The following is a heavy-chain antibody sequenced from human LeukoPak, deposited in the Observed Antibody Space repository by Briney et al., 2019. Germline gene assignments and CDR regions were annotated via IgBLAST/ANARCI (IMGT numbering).Heavy chain of an antibody. CDR3: ARIAAAGTGWFDP. CDR1: GFTFSSYG. CDR2: IWYDGSNK. J-gene: IGHJ5*02. D-gene: IGHD6-13*01. V-gene: IGHV3-33*01. Sequence: GSLRLSCAASGFTFSSYGMHWVRQAPGKGLEWVAVIWYDGSNKYYADSVKGRFTISRDNSKNTLYLQMSSLRAEDTAVYYCARIAAAGTGWFDPWGQGTLVTVSS.